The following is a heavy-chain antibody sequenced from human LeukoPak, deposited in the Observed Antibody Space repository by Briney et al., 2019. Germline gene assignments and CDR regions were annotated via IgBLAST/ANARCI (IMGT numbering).Heavy chain of an antibody. Sequence: GASVKVSCKASGYTFTSYDINWVRQATGQGLEWMGWMNPNSGNTGYAQKFQGRVTMTRSTSINTAYMEPSSLRSEDTAVYYCARARWGGDAFDIWGQGTMVTVSS. J-gene: IGHJ3*02. D-gene: IGHD3-16*01. V-gene: IGHV1-8*01. CDR3: ARARWGGDAFDI. CDR2: MNPNSGNT. CDR1: GYTFTSYD.